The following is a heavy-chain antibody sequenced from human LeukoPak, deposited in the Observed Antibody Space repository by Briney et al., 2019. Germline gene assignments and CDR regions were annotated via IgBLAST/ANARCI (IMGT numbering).Heavy chain of an antibody. V-gene: IGHV3-74*01. CDR1: GFTFSSYW. Sequence: GGSLRLSCAASGFTFSSYWMHWVRQAPGKGLVWVSRINSDGSSTSYADSVKGRFTISRDNAKNTLYLQMNSLRVEDTAVYYCARDPGIAAAGTVGYFDSWGQGILVTVSS. D-gene: IGHD6-13*01. CDR2: INSDGSST. CDR3: ARDPGIAAAGTVGYFDS. J-gene: IGHJ4*02.